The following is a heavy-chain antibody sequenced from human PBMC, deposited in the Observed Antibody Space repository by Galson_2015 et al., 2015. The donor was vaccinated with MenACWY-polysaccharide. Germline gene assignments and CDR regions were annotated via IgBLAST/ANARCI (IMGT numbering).Heavy chain of an antibody. CDR3: ARSYCDRTTCYGMDV. Sequence: SLRLSCAASGFTFSSYAMHWVRQAPGKGLEWVAVISYNGNNIYYADSEEGRFTISRDNFKSTLYLQMNSLRPEDTAVYYCARSYCDRTTCYGMDVWGQGTKVTVSS. V-gene: IGHV3-30-3*01. D-gene: IGHD2-21*01. CDR2: ISYNGNNI. J-gene: IGHJ6*02. CDR1: GFTFSSYA.